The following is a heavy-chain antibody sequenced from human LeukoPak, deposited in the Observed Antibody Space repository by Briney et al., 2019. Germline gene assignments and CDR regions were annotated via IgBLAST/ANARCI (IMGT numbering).Heavy chain of an antibody. J-gene: IGHJ4*02. V-gene: IGHV3-23*01. CDR1: GFTFSSYA. CDR2: ISGSGGST. Sequence: GGSLRLSCAASGFTFSSYAMSWVRQAPGKGLEWVSAISGSGGSTYYADFVKGRFTISRDNSKNTLYLQMNSLRAEDTAVYYCAQASPHYYDSSGYLGSPYWGQGTLVTVSS. CDR3: AQASPHYYDSSGYLGSPY. D-gene: IGHD3-22*01.